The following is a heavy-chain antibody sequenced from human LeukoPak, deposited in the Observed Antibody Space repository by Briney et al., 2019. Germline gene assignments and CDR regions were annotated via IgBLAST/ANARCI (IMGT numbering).Heavy chain of an antibody. D-gene: IGHD4-11*01. V-gene: IGHV1-46*01. J-gene: IGHJ6*03. CDR2: INPSGGST. CDR1: VYTFTSYY. Sequence: ASVKVSCKASVYTFTSYYMHWVRQAPGQGREWMGIINPSGGSTSYAQKFQGRVTMTWDMSTSTVYMELSSLRSEDTAVYYRARKGHTVTTLGYYYYYMDVWGKGTTVTVSS. CDR3: ARKGHTVTTLGYYYYYMDV.